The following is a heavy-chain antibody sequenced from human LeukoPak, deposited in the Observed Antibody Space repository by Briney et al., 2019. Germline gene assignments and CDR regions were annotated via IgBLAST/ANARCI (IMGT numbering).Heavy chain of an antibody. CDR1: GFTFSRYW. CDR2: IKNDGSEE. CDR3: ATTGSLRYFDY. Sequence: GGSLRLSCAASGFTFSRYWMRWVRQAPGKGLEGVANIKNDGSEEYYVDSVKGRFTISRDNARNSLFLQMNSLRAEDTAVYYCATTGSLRYFDYWGQGTLVTVSS. V-gene: IGHV3-7*01. J-gene: IGHJ4*02. D-gene: IGHD1-1*01.